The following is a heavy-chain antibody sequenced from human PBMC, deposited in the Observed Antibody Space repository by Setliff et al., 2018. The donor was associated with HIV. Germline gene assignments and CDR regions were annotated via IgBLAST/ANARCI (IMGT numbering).Heavy chain of an antibody. D-gene: IGHD5-18*01. CDR3: ARHCGYSPGQICYYYLDI. Sequence: TLSLTCRVSGASIGSSHYYWGWIRQPPGKGLEWVASIYYNGSPFYNPSLKSRVTISVDTSKNQFSLNLSSVTAADTAVYYCARHCGYSPGQICYYYLDIWGKGITVTVSS. CDR1: GASIGSSHYY. V-gene: IGHV4-39*01. CDR2: IYYNGSP. J-gene: IGHJ6*03.